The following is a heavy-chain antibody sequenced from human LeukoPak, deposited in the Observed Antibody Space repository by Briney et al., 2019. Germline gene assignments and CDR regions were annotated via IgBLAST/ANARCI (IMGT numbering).Heavy chain of an antibody. V-gene: IGHV4-4*02. CDR1: GGSISSSNW. CDR3: ARDGGGRGYSYGYRY. D-gene: IGHD5-18*01. CDR2: TYHSGST. Sequence: SGTLSLTCAVSGGSISSSNWWSWVRQPPGKGLEWIGETYHSGSTNYNPSLKSRVTISVDKSKNQFSLKLSSVTAADTAVYYCARDGGGRGYSYGYRYWGQGTLVTVSS. J-gene: IGHJ4*02.